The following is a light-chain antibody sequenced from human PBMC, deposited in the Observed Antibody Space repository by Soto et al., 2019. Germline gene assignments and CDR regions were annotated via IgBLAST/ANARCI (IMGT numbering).Light chain of an antibody. CDR2: AAS. V-gene: IGKV1-39*01. CDR3: QQSYSTPIT. J-gene: IGKJ5*01. CDR1: QSIGRY. Sequence: DIQMTQSPSSLSASVGDAVSITCRASQSIGRYLNWYQQKPGKAANLLIYAASSLQSGVPSRFSGSGSGTDFTLTISSLQPEDFAAYYCQQSYSTPITFGQGTRLEIK.